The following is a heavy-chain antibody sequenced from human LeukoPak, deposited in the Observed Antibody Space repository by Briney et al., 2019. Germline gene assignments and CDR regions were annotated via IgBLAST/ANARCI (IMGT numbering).Heavy chain of an antibody. CDR1: GGSFSGYY. V-gene: IGHV4-34*01. CDR3: ARSPYYDILTWGYYYYGMDV. CDR2: INHSGST. Sequence: SETLSLTCAVYGGSFSGYYWSWIRQPPGKGLEWIGEINHSGSTNYNPSLKSRVTISVDTSKNQFSLKLSSVTAADTAVYYCARSPYYDILTWGYYYYGMDVWGQGTTVTVSS. J-gene: IGHJ6*02. D-gene: IGHD3-9*01.